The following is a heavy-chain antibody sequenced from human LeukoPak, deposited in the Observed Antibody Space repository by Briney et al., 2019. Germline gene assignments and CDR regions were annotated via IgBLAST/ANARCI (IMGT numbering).Heavy chain of an antibody. CDR1: GFSFSSYA. D-gene: IGHD6-19*01. V-gene: IGHV3-23*01. CDR2: ISGSGGSA. CDR3: ATLERGYAVAVDY. J-gene: IGHJ4*02. Sequence: PGGSLRLSCAASGFSFSSYAMSWVRQAPGKGLEWVSAISGSGGSAYYADSVKGRFTISRDNSKNTLYLQMNSLRAEDTAVYYCATLERGYAVAVDYWGQGTLVTVSS.